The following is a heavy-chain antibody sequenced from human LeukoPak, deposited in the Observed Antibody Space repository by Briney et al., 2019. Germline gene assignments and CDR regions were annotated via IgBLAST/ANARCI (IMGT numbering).Heavy chain of an antibody. Sequence: SETLSLTCTVSGGSISSSTYCWSWIRQPPGKGLEWIGYIYYSGSTNYNPSLKSRVTISVDTSKNQFSLKLSSVTAADTAVYYCARSEVVGFGEFPSHKDYWGQGTLVTVSS. D-gene: IGHD3-10*01. CDR1: GGSISSSTYC. J-gene: IGHJ4*02. V-gene: IGHV4-61*05. CDR2: IYYSGST. CDR3: ARSEVVGFGEFPSHKDY.